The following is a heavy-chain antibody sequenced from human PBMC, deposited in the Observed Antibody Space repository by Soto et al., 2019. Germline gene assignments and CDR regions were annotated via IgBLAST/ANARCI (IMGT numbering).Heavy chain of an antibody. CDR2: INPSGGST. CDR1: GYTFTSYY. Sequence: QVQLVQSGAEVKKPGASVKVSCKASGYTFTSYYMHWVRQAPGQGLEWMGIINPSGGSTSYAQKFQGRVTLTRATSTSTVYMELRSLRSEEPAVYYCARDKVENYGSGSYYNEAGYWGQGTLVTVSS. CDR3: ARDKVENYGSGSYYNEAGY. V-gene: IGHV1-46*03. J-gene: IGHJ4*02. D-gene: IGHD3-10*01.